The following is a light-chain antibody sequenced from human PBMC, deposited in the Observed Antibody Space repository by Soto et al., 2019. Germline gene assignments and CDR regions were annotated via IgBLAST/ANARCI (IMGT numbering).Light chain of an antibody. CDR3: CSYAGSYTFYV. Sequence: QSVLTEPRSVSGYPGQSVTISCTGTSSDVGVYKYVSWYQQHPGKAPKLMIYDVSKRPSGVSDRFSGSKSGNTASLTISGLQADDESDYYCCSYAGSYTFYVFGTGTKVTVL. V-gene: IGLV2-11*01. CDR1: SSDVGVYKY. CDR2: DVS. J-gene: IGLJ1*01.